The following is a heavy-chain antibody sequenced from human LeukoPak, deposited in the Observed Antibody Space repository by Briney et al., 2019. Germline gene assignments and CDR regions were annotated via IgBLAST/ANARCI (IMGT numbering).Heavy chain of an antibody. CDR2: IYYSGST. V-gene: IGHV4-59*01. J-gene: IGHJ4*02. CDR3: ARGRAHGADY. D-gene: IGHD3-10*01. CDR1: GGSISSYY. Sequence: SETPSLTCTVSGGSISSYYWSWIRQPPGKGLEWIGYIYYSGSTNYNPSLKSRVTISVDTSKNQFSLKLSSVTAADTAVYYCARGRAHGADYWGQGTLVTVSS.